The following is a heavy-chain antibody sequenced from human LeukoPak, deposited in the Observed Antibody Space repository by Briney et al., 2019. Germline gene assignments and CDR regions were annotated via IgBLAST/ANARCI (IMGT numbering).Heavy chain of an antibody. J-gene: IGHJ4*02. CDR1: GGSISSGGYS. CDR3: ARIVDRYYFDY. CDR2: IYHSGST. Sequence: SQTLSLTCAVSGGSISSGGYSWSWIRQPPGKGLEWIGYIYHSGSTYYNPSLKSRVTISVDRSKNQFSLKLSSVTAADTAVYYCARIVDRYYFDYWGQGTLVTVSS. V-gene: IGHV4-30-2*01. D-gene: IGHD3-16*02.